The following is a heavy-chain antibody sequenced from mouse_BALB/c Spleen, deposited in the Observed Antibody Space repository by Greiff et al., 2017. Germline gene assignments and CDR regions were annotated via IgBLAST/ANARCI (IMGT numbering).Heavy chain of an antibody. CDR1: GYTFTDYA. V-gene: IGHV1S137*01. D-gene: IGHD1-1*01. Sequence: QVQLQQSGAELVRPGVSVKISCKGSGYTFTDYAMHWVKQSHAKSLEWIGVISTYYGDASYNQKFKGKATMTVDKSSSTAYMELARLTSEDSAIYYCARSGYCGSKGYFDYWGQGTTLTGSS. J-gene: IGHJ2*01. CDR3: ARSGYCGSKGYFDY. CDR2: ISTYYGDA.